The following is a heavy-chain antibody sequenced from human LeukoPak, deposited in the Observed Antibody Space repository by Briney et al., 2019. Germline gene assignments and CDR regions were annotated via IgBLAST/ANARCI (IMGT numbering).Heavy chain of an antibody. CDR1: GGSIRSGSYY. J-gene: IGHJ6*02. CDR3: ARRGDV. CDR2: IYSNGST. V-gene: IGHV4-61*02. Sequence: PSQTLSLTCTVSGGSIRSGSYYWNWIRQPAGKGLEWIGRIYSNGSTNYNPSLKSRVTISADTSKNQFSLRLRFVTAADTAVYYCARRGDVWGQGTTVTVSS.